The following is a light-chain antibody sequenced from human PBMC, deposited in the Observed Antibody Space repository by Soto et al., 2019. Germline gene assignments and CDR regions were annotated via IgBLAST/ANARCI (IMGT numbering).Light chain of an antibody. CDR2: NNN. J-gene: IGLJ1*01. V-gene: IGLV1-44*01. Sequence: QSVLTQPPSASGTPGQTFIISCSGSRSDIGSNSVNWYQHLPGTAPKLLIYNNNQRPSGVPDRFSGSKSGTSASLAISGLQSEDEADYYCAAWDDSMTGPVFGTGTKVTVL. CDR1: RSDIGSNS. CDR3: AAWDDSMTGPV.